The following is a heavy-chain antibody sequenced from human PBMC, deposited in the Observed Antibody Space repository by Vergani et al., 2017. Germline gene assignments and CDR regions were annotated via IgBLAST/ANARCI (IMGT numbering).Heavy chain of an antibody. V-gene: IGHV2-5*01. Sequence: QITLKESGPTLVKPTQTLTLTCTFSGFSLSTSGVGVGWIRQPPGKALEWLALIYWNDDKRYSPSLKSRLTITKDTSKNQVVLTMTNMDPVDTATYYCAHCCIAARLYYFDYWGQGTLVTVSS. CDR1: GFSLSTSGVG. CDR3: AHCCIAARLYYFDY. J-gene: IGHJ4*02. CDR2: IYWNDDK. D-gene: IGHD6-6*01.